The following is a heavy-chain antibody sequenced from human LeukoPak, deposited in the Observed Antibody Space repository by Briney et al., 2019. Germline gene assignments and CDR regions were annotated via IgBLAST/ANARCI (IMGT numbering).Heavy chain of an antibody. CDR2: IYYSGST. CDR3: ARDRYYYGSGSSYYFDY. J-gene: IGHJ4*02. D-gene: IGHD3-10*01. V-gene: IGHV4-59*01. Sequence: SETLSLTCTVSGGSISSFYWSWIRQPPGKGLEWIGYIYYSGSTNYNPSLKSRVTISVDTSKNQFSLKLSSVTAADTAVYYCARDRYYYGSGSSYYFDYWGQGTLVTVSS. CDR1: GGSISSFY.